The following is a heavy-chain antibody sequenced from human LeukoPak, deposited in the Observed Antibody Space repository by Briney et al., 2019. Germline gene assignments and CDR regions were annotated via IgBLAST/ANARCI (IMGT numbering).Heavy chain of an antibody. Sequence: SGTLSLTCAVSGGSISSSNWWSWVRQPPGKGLEWIGEIYHSGSTNYNPSLKSRVTISVDKSKNQFSLKLSSVTAADTAVYYCASWGGYCSSTSCFPVDAWGQGTTVTVSS. CDR1: GGSISSSNW. CDR2: IYHSGST. J-gene: IGHJ6*02. D-gene: IGHD2-2*01. CDR3: ASWGGYCSSTSCFPVDA. V-gene: IGHV4-4*02.